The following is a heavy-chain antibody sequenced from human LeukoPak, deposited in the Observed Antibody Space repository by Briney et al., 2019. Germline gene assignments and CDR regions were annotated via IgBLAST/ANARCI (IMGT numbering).Heavy chain of an antibody. CDR2: IKQDGSEK. D-gene: IGHD3-10*01. CDR1: GFTFSSYW. Sequence: GGSLRLSCAASGFTFSSYWMSWVRQAPGKGLEWVANIKQDGSEKYYVDSVKGRFTISRDNAKNSLYLQMNSLRAEDTAVYYCARDVSGFGELYYFDYWGQGTLVIVSS. CDR3: ARDVSGFGELYYFDY. V-gene: IGHV3-7*04. J-gene: IGHJ4*02.